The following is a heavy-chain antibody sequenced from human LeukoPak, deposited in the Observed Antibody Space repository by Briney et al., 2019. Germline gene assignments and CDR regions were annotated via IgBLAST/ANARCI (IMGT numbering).Heavy chain of an antibody. V-gene: IGHV4-39*01. D-gene: IGHD7-27*01. Sequence: SETLSLTCTVSGGSISSGGYYWGWIRQPPGKGLEWIGSIYYSGSTYYNPSLKSRVTISVDTSKNQFSLKLSSVTAADTAVYYCARQGWGDYYYYMDVWGKGTTVTVSS. CDR1: GGSISSGGYY. CDR2: IYYSGST. J-gene: IGHJ6*03. CDR3: ARQGWGDYYYYMDV.